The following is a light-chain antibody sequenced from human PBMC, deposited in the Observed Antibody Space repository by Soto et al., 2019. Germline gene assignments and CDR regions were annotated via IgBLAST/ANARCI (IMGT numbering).Light chain of an antibody. J-gene: IGLJ2*01. CDR2: EVS. Sequence: QSALTQPASVSGSPGQSITISCTGTSSDVGGYNYVSWYQQHPGKAPKLMIYEVSNRPSGVSNRFSGSKSGNPASLTIAGLQAEDEADYYCSSYTSSSTLGVVFGGGTQLTVL. CDR3: SSYTSSSTLGVV. V-gene: IGLV2-14*01. CDR1: SSDVGGYNY.